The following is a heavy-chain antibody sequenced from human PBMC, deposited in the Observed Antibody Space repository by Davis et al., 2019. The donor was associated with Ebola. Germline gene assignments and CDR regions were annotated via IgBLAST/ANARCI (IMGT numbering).Heavy chain of an antibody. CDR3: ARENRGVIIS. V-gene: IGHV4-39*07. D-gene: IGHD3-10*01. J-gene: IGHJ5*02. CDR1: GGSIISSSSY. CDR2: IYYSGIT. Sequence: MPSETLSLTCTVSGGSIISSSSYWGWIRQPPRKGLEWIGSIYYSGITYYNPSLKSRVTISVDKSKNQFSLKLSSVTAADTAVYYCARENRGVIISWGQGTLVTVSS.